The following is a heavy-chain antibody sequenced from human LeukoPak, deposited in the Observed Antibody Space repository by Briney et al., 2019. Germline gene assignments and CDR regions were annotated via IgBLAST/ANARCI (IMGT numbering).Heavy chain of an antibody. CDR2: VSVSGDTT. Sequence: QPGGSLRLSCVASGFTFSSYAMNWVRQAPGKGLEWVSVVSVSGDTTYFADSVKGRFTISRDNSKNTLYLQMNSLRADDTAIYYCAKVVTGGNCYQSDYWGQGTLVTVSS. V-gene: IGHV3-23*01. D-gene: IGHD2-15*01. CDR3: AKVVTGGNCYQSDY. CDR1: GFTFSSYA. J-gene: IGHJ4*02.